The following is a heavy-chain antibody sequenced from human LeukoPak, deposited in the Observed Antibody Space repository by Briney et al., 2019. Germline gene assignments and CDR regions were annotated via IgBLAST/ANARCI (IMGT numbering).Heavy chain of an antibody. Sequence: PGGSLRLSCAASGFTFSINDMSWVRQAPGRGLEWVSASSVSGGATYYADSVKGRFTISRDNSKNTLYLQMNSLRTEDAALYYCAKEMGAIYLDHWGQGTRVTVSS. V-gene: IGHV3-23*01. CDR2: SSVSGGAT. CDR3: AKEMGAIYLDH. D-gene: IGHD1-26*01. CDR1: GFTFSIND. J-gene: IGHJ4*02.